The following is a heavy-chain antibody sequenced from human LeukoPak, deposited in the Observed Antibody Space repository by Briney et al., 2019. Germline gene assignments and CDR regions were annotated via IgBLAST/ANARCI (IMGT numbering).Heavy chain of an antibody. V-gene: IGHV3-23*01. CDR2: ISGSGGST. CDR1: GFTFSSYA. Sequence: GGSLRLSCAASGFTFSSYAMSWVRQAPGKGLEWVSAISGSGGSTYYADSVKGRFTISRDNSKNTLYLQMNSLRAEDTAVYYCAKDPLNYYDSSGYSEYFQHWGQGTLVTVSS. J-gene: IGHJ1*01. D-gene: IGHD3-22*01. CDR3: AKDPLNYYDSSGYSEYFQH.